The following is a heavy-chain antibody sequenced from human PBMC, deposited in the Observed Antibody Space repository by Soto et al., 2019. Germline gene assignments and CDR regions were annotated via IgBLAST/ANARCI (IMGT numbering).Heavy chain of an antibody. CDR3: AKDHEEQWLAKGGGYFDY. Sequence: GGSLRLSCAASGFTFDDYAMHWVRQAPGKGLEWVSGISWNSGSIGYADSVKGRFTISRDNAKNSLYLQMNSLRAEDTALYYCAKDHEEQWLAKGGGYFDYWGQGTLVTVSS. CDR1: GFTFDDYA. J-gene: IGHJ4*02. V-gene: IGHV3-9*01. D-gene: IGHD6-19*01. CDR2: ISWNSGSI.